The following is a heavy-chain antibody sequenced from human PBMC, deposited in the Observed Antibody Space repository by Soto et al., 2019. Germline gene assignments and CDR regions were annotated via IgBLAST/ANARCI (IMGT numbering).Heavy chain of an antibody. CDR2: ISYHGTDT. CDR1: GFTFINYA. Sequence: PGGSLRLSCAASGFTFINYAFYCVRKCPVTGRELVRIISYHGTDTHYANSAKGRFTISRDNSKNNLYLQLDGLRVDATAVYYCVRGNPPYCGGDCPPPYFDYWGQGALVTVSS. D-gene: IGHD2-21*02. V-gene: IGHV3-30-3*01. J-gene: IGHJ4*02. CDR3: VRGNPPYCGGDCPPPYFDY.